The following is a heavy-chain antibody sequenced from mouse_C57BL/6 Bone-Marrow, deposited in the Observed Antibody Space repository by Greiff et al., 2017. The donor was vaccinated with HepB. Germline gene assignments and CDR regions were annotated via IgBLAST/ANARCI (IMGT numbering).Heavy chain of an antibody. J-gene: IGHJ2*01. Sequence: EVKLVESGAELVRPGASVKLSCTASGFNIKDDYMHWVKQRPEQGLEWIGWIDPENGDTEYASKFQGKATITADTSSNTAYLQLSSLTSEDTAVYYCTTSMVTTNYFDYWGQGTTLTVSS. CDR3: TTSMVTTNYFDY. V-gene: IGHV14-4*01. D-gene: IGHD2-2*01. CDR1: GFNIKDDY. CDR2: IDPENGDT.